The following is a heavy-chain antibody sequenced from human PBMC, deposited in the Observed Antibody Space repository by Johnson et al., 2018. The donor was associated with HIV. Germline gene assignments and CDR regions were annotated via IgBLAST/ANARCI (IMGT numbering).Heavy chain of an antibody. V-gene: IGHV3-7*01. J-gene: IGHJ3*01. CDR3: ARGDRGGFDL. D-gene: IGHD1-14*01. CDR1: GFTFSDYY. CDR2: IKQDGSEK. Sequence: VQLVESGGGLVKPGGSLRLSCAASGFTFSDYYMSWIRQAPGKGLEWVANIKQDGSEKYYVDSVKGRFTISRDNAKNRVYLQMDNLRVEDTAVYYCARGDRGGFDLWGQGTMVTVSS.